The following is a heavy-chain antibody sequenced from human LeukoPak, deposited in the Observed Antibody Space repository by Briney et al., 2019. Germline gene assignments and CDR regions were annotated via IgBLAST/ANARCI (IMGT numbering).Heavy chain of an antibody. D-gene: IGHD1-14*01. CDR3: VRDMWGTYYFDY. Sequence: PGGSLRLSCVASGFIFSSYNMNWVRQAPGKGLEWVSSISISSTYINYADSVKGRFTTSRDNAWNSLYLQMDNLRAEDTAVYYCVRDMWGTYYFDYWGQGTVVTVSS. CDR1: GFIFSSYN. CDR2: ISISSTYI. V-gene: IGHV3-21*06. J-gene: IGHJ4*02.